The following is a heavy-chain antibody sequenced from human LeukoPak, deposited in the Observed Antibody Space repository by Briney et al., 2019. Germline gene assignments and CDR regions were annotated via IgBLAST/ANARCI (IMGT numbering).Heavy chain of an antibody. Sequence: SETLSLTCTVSGGSISSSSYYWGWIRQPPGKGLEWIGSIYYSGSTYYNPSLKSRVTISVDTSKNQFSLKLSSVTAADTAVYYCARGTLSVTAGYYWGQGTLVTVSS. J-gene: IGHJ4*02. CDR3: ARGTLSVTAGYY. CDR2: IYYSGST. V-gene: IGHV4-39*07. CDR1: GGSISSSSYY. D-gene: IGHD4-17*01.